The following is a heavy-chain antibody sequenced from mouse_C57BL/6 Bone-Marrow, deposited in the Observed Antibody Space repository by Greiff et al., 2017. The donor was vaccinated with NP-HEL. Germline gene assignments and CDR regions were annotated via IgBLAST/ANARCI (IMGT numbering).Heavy chain of an antibody. D-gene: IGHD2-4*01. CDR3: TNDYQAWFAY. J-gene: IGHJ3*01. CDR1: GYTFTDYE. CDR2: IDPETGGT. Sequence: VKLVESGAELVRPGASVTLSCKASGYTFTDYEMHWVKQTPVHGLEWIGAIDPETGGTAYNQKFKGKAILTADKSSSTAYMELRSLTSEDSAVYYCTNDYQAWFAYWGQGTLVTVSA. V-gene: IGHV1-15*01.